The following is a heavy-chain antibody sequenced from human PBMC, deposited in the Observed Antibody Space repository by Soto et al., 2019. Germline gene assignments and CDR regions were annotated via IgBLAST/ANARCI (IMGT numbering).Heavy chain of an antibody. V-gene: IGHV4-38-2*02. Sequence: SETQSLTYTVSGYSISSGYYWSWIRQTPGKGLEWIGSISHSGTSFYNPSLRSRVTISMDTSNNHFSLKLSSVTAADTAVYYCARPSNDCGGDCTFVYWGQGALVTVSS. J-gene: IGHJ4*02. D-gene: IGHD2-21*02. CDR1: GYSISSGYY. CDR2: ISHSGTS. CDR3: ARPSNDCGGDCTFVY.